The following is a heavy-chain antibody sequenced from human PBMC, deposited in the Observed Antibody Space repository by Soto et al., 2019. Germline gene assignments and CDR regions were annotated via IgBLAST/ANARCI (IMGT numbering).Heavy chain of an antibody. D-gene: IGHD3-10*01. V-gene: IGHV4-34*01. Sequence: SETLSLTCAVYGGSFSGYYWSWIRQPPGKGLEWIGEINHSGSTNYYASLKSRVSISGDTSKNQFSLKLSFVTAADTAVYYCARGRGGVQHWGQGTLVTSPQ. CDR2: INHSGST. J-gene: IGHJ1*01. CDR1: GGSFSGYY. CDR3: ARGRGGVQH.